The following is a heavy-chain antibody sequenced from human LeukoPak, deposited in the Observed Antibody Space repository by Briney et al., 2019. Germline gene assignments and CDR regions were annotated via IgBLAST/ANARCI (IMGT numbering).Heavy chain of an antibody. Sequence: GGSLRLSCAASGFTFANYAMSWVRQAPGKGLEWVSGMSGRGVSTYYADSVKGRFTISSDNSKNTLYLQMNSLRAEDTAIYYCAKDCNGGNCYIDYWGQGTLVTVAS. CDR3: AKDCNGGNCYIDY. D-gene: IGHD2-15*01. J-gene: IGHJ4*02. CDR2: MSGRGVST. CDR1: GFTFANYA. V-gene: IGHV3-23*01.